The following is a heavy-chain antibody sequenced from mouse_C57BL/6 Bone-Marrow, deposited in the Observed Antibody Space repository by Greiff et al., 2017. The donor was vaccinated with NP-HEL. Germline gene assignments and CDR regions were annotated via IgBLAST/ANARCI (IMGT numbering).Heavy chain of an antibody. V-gene: IGHV1-69*01. J-gene: IGHJ4*01. CDR3: ARGDYREPYAMDY. CDR1: GYTFTSYW. CDR2: IDPSDSYT. Sequence: QVQLQQPGAELVMPGASVKLSCKASGYTFTSYWMHWVKQRPGQGLVWIGEIDPSDSYTNYNQKFKGKSTLTVDKSSSTAYMQLSSLTSEDSAVYYCARGDYREPYAMDYWGQGTSVTVSS. D-gene: IGHD2-12*01.